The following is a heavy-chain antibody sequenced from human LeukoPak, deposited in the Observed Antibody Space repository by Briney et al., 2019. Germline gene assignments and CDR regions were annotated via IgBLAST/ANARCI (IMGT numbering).Heavy chain of an antibody. CDR3: AELGITMIGGV. CDR2: ISSSGSTI. Sequence: GGSLRLSCAASGFTFSSYEMNWVRQAPGKGLEWASYISSSGSTIYYADSVKGRFTISRDNAKNSLYLQMNSLRAEDTAVYYCAELGITMIGGVWGEGTTVTISS. D-gene: IGHD3-10*02. V-gene: IGHV3-48*03. J-gene: IGHJ6*04. CDR1: GFTFSSYE.